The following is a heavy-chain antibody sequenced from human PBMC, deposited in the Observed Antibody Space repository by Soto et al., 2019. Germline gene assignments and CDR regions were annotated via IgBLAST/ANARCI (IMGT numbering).Heavy chain of an antibody. J-gene: IGHJ6*02. D-gene: IGHD3-22*01. CDR1: GGSISSGNYY. CDR3: ARHNYESSGTAVDV. CDR2: IDYSGST. V-gene: IGHV4-31*03. Sequence: QVQLQESGPGLVKPSQTLSLTCTVPGGSISSGNYYWSWIRQHPGKGLERIGYIDYSGSTYYNPSLKSRVTISVDTSKNQFTLKLSSVTAADTAVYYGARHNYESSGTAVDVGSQGTTVTVSS.